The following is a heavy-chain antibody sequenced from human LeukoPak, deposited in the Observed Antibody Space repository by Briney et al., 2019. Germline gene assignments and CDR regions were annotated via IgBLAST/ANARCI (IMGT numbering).Heavy chain of an antibody. V-gene: IGHV1-69*10. CDR3: ARDSGDYGGHDAFDI. D-gene: IGHD4-23*01. CDR2: IIPILGIA. CDR1: GYTFTSYA. Sequence: SVKVSCKASGYTFTSYAMNWVRQAPGQGLEWMGWIIPILGIANYAQKFQGRVTITADKSTSTAYMELSSLRSEDTAVYYCARDSGDYGGHDAFDIWGQGTMVTVSS. J-gene: IGHJ3*02.